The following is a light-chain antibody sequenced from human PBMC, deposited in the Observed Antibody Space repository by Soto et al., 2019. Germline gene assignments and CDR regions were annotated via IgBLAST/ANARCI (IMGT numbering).Light chain of an antibody. CDR2: GNN. Sequence: QSVLTQPPSVSGAPGQRVTISCTGSSSNIGAGYDVHWYQQLPGTAPKLLILGNNNRPSGVPDRFSGSKSGTSAFLAITGLQAEDEGDYYCQSCDSCLSGSDVVFGGGTQLTVL. CDR1: SSNIGAGYD. J-gene: IGLJ2*01. V-gene: IGLV1-40*01. CDR3: QSCDSCLSGSDVV.